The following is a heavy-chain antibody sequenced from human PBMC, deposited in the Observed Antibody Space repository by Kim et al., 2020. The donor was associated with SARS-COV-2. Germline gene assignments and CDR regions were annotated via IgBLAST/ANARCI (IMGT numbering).Heavy chain of an antibody. J-gene: IGHJ4*02. D-gene: IGHD3-10*01. Sequence: GNTTYNPALRCRVSMSIETSKNQLSLTLPSVTAADRAVYYCARHPGASFDTWRQGVLVTVSS. V-gene: IGHV4-59*08. CDR3: ARHPGASFDT. CDR2: GNT.